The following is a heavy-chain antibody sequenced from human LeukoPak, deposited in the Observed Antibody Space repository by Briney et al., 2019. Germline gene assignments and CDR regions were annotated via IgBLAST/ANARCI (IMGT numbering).Heavy chain of an antibody. CDR1: GFTFSSYG. Sequence: GRSLRLSCAASGFTFSSYGMHWVRQAPGKGLEWVAVISYDGSNKYYADSVKGRFTIPRDNSKNTLYLQMNSLRAEDTAVYYCARRGISGWYVAYWGQGTLVTVSS. D-gene: IGHD6-19*01. CDR3: ARRGISGWYVAY. V-gene: IGHV3-30*03. CDR2: ISYDGSNK. J-gene: IGHJ4*02.